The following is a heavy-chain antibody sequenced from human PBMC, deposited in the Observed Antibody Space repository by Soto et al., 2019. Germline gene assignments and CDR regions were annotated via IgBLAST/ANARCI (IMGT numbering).Heavy chain of an antibody. Sequence: QVQLHQSGPGLVKPSETLSLTCSVSGASVTNYYWSWIRQSPGKGLEWIGYISYGGTTNFNSSLNGRVTVSVDMSKNPFSPTLNSVTAGDTAVYFCAMYYGHGQDYWGQGTLVTVSS. D-gene: IGHD3-10*01. V-gene: IGHV4-59*02. J-gene: IGHJ4*02. CDR3: AMYYGHGQDY. CDR2: ISYGGTT. CDR1: GASVTNYY.